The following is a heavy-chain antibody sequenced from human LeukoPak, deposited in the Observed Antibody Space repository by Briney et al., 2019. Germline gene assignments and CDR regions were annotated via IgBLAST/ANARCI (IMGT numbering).Heavy chain of an antibody. D-gene: IGHD3-3*01. CDR1: GDSISPYY. J-gene: IGHJ4*02. V-gene: IGHV4-59*05. CDR2: IYYSGST. CDR3: ARAITIFGVVILDY. Sequence: SETLSLTCTVSGDSISPYYWSWIRQPPGKGLEWIGSIYYSGSTYYNPSLKSRVTISVDTSKNQFSLKLSSVTAADTAVYYCARAITIFGVVILDYWGQGTLVTVSS.